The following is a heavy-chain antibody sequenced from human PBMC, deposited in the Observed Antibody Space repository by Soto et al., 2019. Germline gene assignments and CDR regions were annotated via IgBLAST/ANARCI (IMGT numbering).Heavy chain of an antibody. CDR3: ASDPQDIVVVPAAKNY. J-gene: IGHJ4*02. D-gene: IGHD2-2*01. V-gene: IGHV3-30*03. Sequence: GGSLRLSCAASGFTFSSYGMHWVRQAPGKGLEWVAVISYDGSNKYYADSVKGRFTISRDNSKNTLYLQMNSLRAEDTAVYYCASDPQDIVVVPAAKNYWGQGTLVTVSS. CDR1: GFTFSSYG. CDR2: ISYDGSNK.